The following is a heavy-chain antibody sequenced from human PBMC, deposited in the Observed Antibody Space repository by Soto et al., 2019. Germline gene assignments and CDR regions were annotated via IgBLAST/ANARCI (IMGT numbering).Heavy chain of an antibody. V-gene: IGHV3-23*01. D-gene: IGHD4-17*01. CDR3: APTRYDYGDDAVGY. CDR2: ISGSSSTK. J-gene: IGHJ4*01. CDR1: GFTFNKYA. Sequence: GGSLRLSCVASGFTFNKYAITWVRQAPGKGLEWVSSISGSSSTKYYADSVKGRFTISRDNSKNTVYLHMNSLRTEDTAVYYCAPTRYDYGDDAVGYWGQGTLVTVSS.